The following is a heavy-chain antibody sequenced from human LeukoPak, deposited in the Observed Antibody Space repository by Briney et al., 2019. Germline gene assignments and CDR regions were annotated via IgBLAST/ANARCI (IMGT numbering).Heavy chain of an antibody. Sequence: SETLSLTCTVSGGSISSGGYYWSWLRETPEKGLEWIGYIYYSGSTYYNPSLKSRVTISVDTSKNQFSLKLSSVTAADTAVYYCARVVGATLWAFDIWGQETMVTVSS. CDR2: IYYSGST. CDR3: ARVVGATLWAFDI. D-gene: IGHD1-26*01. V-gene: IGHV4-30-4*08. CDR1: GGSISSGGYY. J-gene: IGHJ3*02.